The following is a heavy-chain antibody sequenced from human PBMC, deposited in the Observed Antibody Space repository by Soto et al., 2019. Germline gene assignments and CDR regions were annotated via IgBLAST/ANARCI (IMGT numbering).Heavy chain of an antibody. Sequence: SVKVSCKASGGTFSSYAISWVRQAPGQGLEWMGGIIPIFGTANYAQKFQGRVTITADESTSTAYMELSSLRSEDTAVYYCARDPRVVAAKNWFDPWGQGTLVTVSS. CDR1: GGTFSSYA. V-gene: IGHV1-69*13. CDR3: ARDPRVVAAKNWFDP. CDR2: IIPIFGTA. J-gene: IGHJ5*02. D-gene: IGHD2-15*01.